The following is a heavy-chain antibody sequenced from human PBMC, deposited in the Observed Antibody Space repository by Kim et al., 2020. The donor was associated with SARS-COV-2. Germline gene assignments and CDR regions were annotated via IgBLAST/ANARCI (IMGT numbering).Heavy chain of an antibody. Sequence: RFTISRDNAKNSLYLQMNSLRAEDTAVYYCARDLSVQQWLDEYYYCGMDVWGQGTTVTVSS. V-gene: IGHV3-11*06. D-gene: IGHD6-19*01. J-gene: IGHJ6*02. CDR3: ARDLSVQQWLDEYYYCGMDV.